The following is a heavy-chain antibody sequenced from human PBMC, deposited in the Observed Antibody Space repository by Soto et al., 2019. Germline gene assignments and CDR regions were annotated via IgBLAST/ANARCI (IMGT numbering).Heavy chain of an antibody. D-gene: IGHD3-10*01. J-gene: IGHJ4*02. CDR2: IRDRAFSYAT. CDR3: TRLISAAQDY. Sequence: EVLLVESGGGLVQPGGSLKLSCAASGFVFKDSSIHWVRQASGKGLEWVGRIRDRAFSYATAYAASVKGRFTISRDDSTNTAYPQMNSLKTEDTAIYYCTRLISAAQDYWGQGTLVTVSS. CDR1: GFVFKDSS. V-gene: IGHV3-73*01.